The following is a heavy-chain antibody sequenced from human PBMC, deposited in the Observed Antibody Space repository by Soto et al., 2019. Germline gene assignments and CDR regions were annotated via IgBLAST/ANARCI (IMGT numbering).Heavy chain of an antibody. J-gene: IGHJ6*01. CDR2: IWYDGSNK. D-gene: IGHD4-17*01. CDR3: ATDYDYGDYYCYCGMDV. Sequence: QVQLVESGGGVVQPGRSLRLSCAASGFTFSSYGMHWVRQAPGKGLEWVAVIWYDGSNKYYADYVKGRFTISRDNSKNTMYLQMNSLRAEDTAVYYCATDYDYGDYYCYCGMDVWGQETTVTVSS. V-gene: IGHV3-33*01. CDR1: GFTFSSYG.